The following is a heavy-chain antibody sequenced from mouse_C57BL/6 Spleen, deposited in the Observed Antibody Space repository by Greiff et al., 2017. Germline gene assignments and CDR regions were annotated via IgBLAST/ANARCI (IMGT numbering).Heavy chain of an antibody. CDR1: GYTFTDYY. CDR2: INPYNGGT. CDR3: ARGLTYYFDY. V-gene: IGHV1-19*01. J-gene: IGHJ2*01. D-gene: IGHD2-4*01. Sequence: EVQLQQSGPVLVKPGASVKMSCKASGYTFTDYYMNWVKQSHGKSLEWIGVINPYNGGTSYSQKFKGKATLTVDKSSSTAYMELNSLTSEDSAVYYCARGLTYYFDYWGQGTTLTVSS.